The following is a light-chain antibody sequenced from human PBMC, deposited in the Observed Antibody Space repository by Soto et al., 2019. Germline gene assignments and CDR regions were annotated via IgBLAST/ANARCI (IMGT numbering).Light chain of an antibody. J-gene: IGLJ1*01. Sequence: QSALTQPASVSGSPGQSITISCTGTSSDVGGYNYVSWYQQHPGKAPKLMIYDVTNRPSGVSNRFSGSKSDNTASLTISGLQAEDEADYYCCSYTNSSDYVFGTGTKLTVL. CDR1: SSDVGGYNY. CDR2: DVT. CDR3: CSYTNSSDYV. V-gene: IGLV2-14*03.